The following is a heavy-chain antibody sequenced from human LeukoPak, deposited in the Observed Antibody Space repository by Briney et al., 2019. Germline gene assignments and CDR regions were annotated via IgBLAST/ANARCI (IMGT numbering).Heavy chain of an antibody. CDR2: INSDGYSI. D-gene: IGHD6-19*01. J-gene: IGHJ5*01. CDR3: ARAGYSSEFDS. V-gene: IGHV3-74*03. Sequence: GGSLRLSCAASGFTFSGYWMHWVRQAPGKGLGWVSRINSDGYSITYADSVKGRFTISRDNAKNTLYLQMNSLIAEDTAVYFCARAGYSSEFDSWGQGTLVTVSS. CDR1: GFTFSGYW.